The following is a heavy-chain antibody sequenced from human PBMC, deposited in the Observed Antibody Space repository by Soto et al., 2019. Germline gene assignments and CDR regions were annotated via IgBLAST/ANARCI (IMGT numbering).Heavy chain of an antibody. Sequence: QVQLVESGGGVVQPGRSLRLSCAASGFTFSSYGMHWVRQAPGKGLEWVAVISYDGSNKYYADSVKGRFTISRDNSKNTLYLQMNSLSAEDTAVYYCAKEENAFDIWGQGRMGTVSS. CDR2: ISYDGSNK. CDR3: AKEENAFDI. V-gene: IGHV3-30*18. J-gene: IGHJ3*02. CDR1: GFTFSSYG.